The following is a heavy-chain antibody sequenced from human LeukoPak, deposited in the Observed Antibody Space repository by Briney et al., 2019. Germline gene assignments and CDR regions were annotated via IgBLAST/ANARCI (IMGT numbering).Heavy chain of an antibody. Sequence: GGSLRLSCAASGFTFSSYAMHWVRQAPGKGLEWEAVISYDGSNKYYADSVKGRFTISRDNSKNTLYLQMNSLRAEDTAVYYCARVAAAGTGGWFDPWGQGTLVTVSS. J-gene: IGHJ5*02. CDR3: ARVAAAGTGGWFDP. CDR1: GFTFSSYA. CDR2: ISYDGSNK. D-gene: IGHD6-13*01. V-gene: IGHV3-30*04.